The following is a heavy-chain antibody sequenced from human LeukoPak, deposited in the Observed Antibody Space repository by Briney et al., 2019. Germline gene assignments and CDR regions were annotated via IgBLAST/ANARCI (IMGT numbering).Heavy chain of an antibody. Sequence: GGSLRLSCAASGFTFSSSGIHWVRQAPGKGLEWVAFIRYDGSNKYYADSVKGRFTISRDNSKNTLYLQMNSLRAEDTAVFYCAKDYQASFYYGSGSYRYFDYWGQGTLVTVSS. D-gene: IGHD3-10*01. J-gene: IGHJ4*02. CDR2: IRYDGSNK. CDR1: GFTFSSSG. CDR3: AKDYQASFYYGSGSYRYFDY. V-gene: IGHV3-30*02.